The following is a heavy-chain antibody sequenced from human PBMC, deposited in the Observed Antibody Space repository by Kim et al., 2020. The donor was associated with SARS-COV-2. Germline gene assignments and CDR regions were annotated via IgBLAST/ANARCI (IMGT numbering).Heavy chain of an antibody. V-gene: IGHV3-11*01. CDR3: ARNSALDF. CDR2: TI. D-gene: IGHD1-26*01. Sequence: TIRYGDLVRGRFTISRDNAKNSLYLQMNRLRPDDTAVYYCARNSALDFWGQGTTVAVSS. J-gene: IGHJ6*02.